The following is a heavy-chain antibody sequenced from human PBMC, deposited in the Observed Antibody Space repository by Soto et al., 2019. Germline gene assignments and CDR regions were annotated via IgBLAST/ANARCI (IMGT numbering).Heavy chain of an antibody. CDR1: VGSVSSNSAA. CDR2: TYYRSKWYN. CDR3: AASLQEQWLASDYGMDV. V-gene: IGHV6-1*01. Sequence: SQTLSLTCAISVGSVSSNSAAWNWIRQSPSRGLEWLGRTYYRSKWYNDYAVSVKSRITINPDTSKNQFSLQLNSVTHEDTAVYYCAASLQEQWLASDYGMDVWAHANTVTVAS. J-gene: IGHJ6*02. D-gene: IGHD6-19*01.